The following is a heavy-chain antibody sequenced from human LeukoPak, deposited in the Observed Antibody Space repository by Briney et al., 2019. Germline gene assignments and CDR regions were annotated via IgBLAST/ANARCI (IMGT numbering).Heavy chain of an antibody. D-gene: IGHD2-2*02. CDR2: ISSSSSYI. V-gene: IGHV3-21*01. J-gene: IGHJ5*02. CDR1: GFTFSSYS. Sequence: KSGGSLRLSCAASGFTFSSYSMNWVRQAPGKGLEWVSSISSSSSYIYYADSVKGRFTISRDNAKNSLYLQMNSLRAEDTAVYYCARVSGRYCSSTSCHRGFDPWGQGTLVTVSS. CDR3: ARVSGRYCSSTSCHRGFDP.